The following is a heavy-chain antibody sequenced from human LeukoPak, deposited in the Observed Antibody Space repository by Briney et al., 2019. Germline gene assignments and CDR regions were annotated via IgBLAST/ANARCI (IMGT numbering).Heavy chain of an antibody. CDR1: GYTFTGYD. V-gene: IGHV1-8*01. Sequence: ASVKVSCKASGYTFTGYDINWVRQATGQGLEWMGWMNPNSGNTGYAQKFQGRVTMTRNTSISTAYMELSSLRSEDTAVYYCARLDVRITIFGVVIGPYGMDVWGQGTTVTVSS. D-gene: IGHD3-3*01. CDR2: MNPNSGNT. J-gene: IGHJ6*02. CDR3: ARLDVRITIFGVVIGPYGMDV.